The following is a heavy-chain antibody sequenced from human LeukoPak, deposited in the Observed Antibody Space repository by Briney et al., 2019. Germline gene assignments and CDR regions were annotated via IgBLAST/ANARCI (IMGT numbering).Heavy chain of an antibody. V-gene: IGHV4-31*03. D-gene: IGHD6-13*01. Sequence: SQTLSLTCTVSGGSISSGGYYWSWIRQHPGKGLEWIGYIYYSGSTNYNPSLKSRVTISVDTSKNQFSLKLSSVTAADTAVYYCARSLGAAAGRYNYYFDYWGQGTLVTVSS. CDR1: GGSISSGGYY. J-gene: IGHJ4*02. CDR3: ARSLGAAAGRYNYYFDY. CDR2: IYYSGST.